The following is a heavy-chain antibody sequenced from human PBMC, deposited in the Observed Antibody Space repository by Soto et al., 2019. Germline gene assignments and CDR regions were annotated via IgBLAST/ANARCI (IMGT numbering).Heavy chain of an antibody. V-gene: IGHV3-30-3*01. CDR1: GFTFSSYA. Sequence: QVQLVESGGGVVQPGRSLRLSCAASGFTFSSYAMHWVRQAPGKGLEWVAVISYDGSNKYYADSVKGRFTISRDNSKNTLYLQMNSLRAEDTAVYYCATLMVYADNDAFDIWGQGTMVTVSS. CDR3: ATLMVYADNDAFDI. J-gene: IGHJ3*02. D-gene: IGHD2-8*01. CDR2: ISYDGSNK.